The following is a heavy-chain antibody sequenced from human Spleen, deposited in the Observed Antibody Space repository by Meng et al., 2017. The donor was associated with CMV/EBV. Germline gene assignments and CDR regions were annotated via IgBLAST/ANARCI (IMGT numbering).Heavy chain of an antibody. CDR3: ATWDLRYCSSFTCYPGYFLDY. V-gene: IGHV4-38-2*02. CDR1: GGSTSSGFY. Sequence: SETLSLTCTVSGGSTSSGFYWGWIRQPPGKGLEWIGSIYHSGKTYYRPSLKGRVTMSVDTSKNQFSLKLQSVTAADTAVYYCATWDLRYCSSFTCYPGYFLDYWGQGVLVTVSS. CDR2: IYHSGKT. D-gene: IGHD2-2*01. J-gene: IGHJ4*02.